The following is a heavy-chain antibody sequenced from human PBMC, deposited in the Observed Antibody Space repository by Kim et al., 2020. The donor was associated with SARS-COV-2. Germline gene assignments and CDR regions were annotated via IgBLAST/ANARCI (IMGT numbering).Heavy chain of an antibody. CDR2: INHSGST. D-gene: IGHD3-22*01. Sequence: SETLSLTCAVYGGSFSGYYWSWIRQPPGKGLEWIGEINHSGSTNYNPSLKSRVTISVDTSKNQFSLKLSSVTAADTAVYYCARGRRRVVITGCFDYWGQG. J-gene: IGHJ4*02. CDR3: ARGRRRVVITGCFDY. CDR1: GGSFSGYY. V-gene: IGHV4-34*01.